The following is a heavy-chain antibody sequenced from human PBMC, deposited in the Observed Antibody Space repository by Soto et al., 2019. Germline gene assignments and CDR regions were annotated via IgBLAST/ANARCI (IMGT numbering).Heavy chain of an antibody. CDR3: AREPRYCTSAVCPFDY. V-gene: IGHV4-59*01. J-gene: IGHJ4*02. CDR1: GGSITSYR. D-gene: IGHD2-8*01. Sequence: PSETLCLTCTVSGGSITSYRLSWIRQFPGKGLEWIAYTAYTGNTNYNPSLKSRVTISIDTSKNQFSLKLSSMTAADTAVYYCAREPRYCTSAVCPFDYWGQGTLVTVS. CDR2: TAYTGNT.